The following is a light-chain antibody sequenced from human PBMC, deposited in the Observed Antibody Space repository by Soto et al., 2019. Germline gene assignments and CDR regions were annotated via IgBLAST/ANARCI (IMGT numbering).Light chain of an antibody. Sequence: QPVLTQPRSVSGSPGQSVTLSCTGTSSDVGGYHYVSWYQHHPGKAPKIIIYDVNKRPSGVPDRFSGSKSGNTASLTISGLQTEDEADYYCCSYAGSDTLVFGGGTKVTVL. V-gene: IGLV2-11*01. CDR3: CSYAGSDTLV. CDR1: SSDVGGYHY. J-gene: IGLJ2*01. CDR2: DVN.